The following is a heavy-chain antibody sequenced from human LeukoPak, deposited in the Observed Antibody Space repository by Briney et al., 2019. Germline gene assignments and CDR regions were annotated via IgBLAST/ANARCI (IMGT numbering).Heavy chain of an antibody. V-gene: IGHV3-23*01. D-gene: IGHD3-9*01. J-gene: IGHJ4*02. CDR2: ICGSGGST. CDR3: AHLGYDILTGYYN. CDR1: GFTFTIPA. Sequence: GGSLRLSCASSGFTFTIPAMSWVPQAPGKGLEWGSGICGSGGSTSYADSVKGPFTVSRDNSKNMLYLQMNSLRAEDTAVYYCAHLGYDILTGYYNWGQGTLVFVSS.